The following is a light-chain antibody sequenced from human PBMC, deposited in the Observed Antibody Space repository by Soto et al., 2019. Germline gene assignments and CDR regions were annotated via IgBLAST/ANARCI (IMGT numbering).Light chain of an antibody. V-gene: IGKV3-20*01. J-gene: IGKJ1*01. CDR2: GAS. CDR1: QSVSSSY. Sequence: EVVLTQSPGTLSLSPGEIATLSFSASQSVSSSYIAWYQQKPGQAPRLLIYGASSRATGIPDRFSGSGSGTDFTLSISRLEPEDFAVYYCQQYVSSPRTFGQGTKVDI. CDR3: QQYVSSPRT.